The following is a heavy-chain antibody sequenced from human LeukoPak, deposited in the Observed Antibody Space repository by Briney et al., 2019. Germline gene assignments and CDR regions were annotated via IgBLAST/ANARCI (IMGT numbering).Heavy chain of an antibody. CDR1: GGSISSSSYY. Sequence: SETLSLTCTVSGGSISSSSYYWGWIRQPPGKGLEWIGSIYYSGSTYYNPSLKSRVTISVYTSKNQFSLKLSSVTAADTAVYYCARIVPGIAVAGDFDYWGQGTLVTVSS. J-gene: IGHJ4*02. CDR2: IYYSGST. V-gene: IGHV4-39*01. D-gene: IGHD6-19*01. CDR3: ARIVPGIAVAGDFDY.